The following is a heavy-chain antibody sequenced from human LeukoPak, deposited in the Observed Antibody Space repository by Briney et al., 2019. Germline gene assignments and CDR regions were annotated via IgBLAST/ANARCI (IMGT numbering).Heavy chain of an antibody. CDR3: AREPPGY. CDR2: IYTNGGA. CDR1: GGSVTSGNYY. Sequence: SETLSLTRTVSGGSVTSGNYYWNWIRQPAGKGLEWIRRIYTNGGASYNPSLKSRVTISIDASKNQFSLTVSSVTAADTAVYYCAREPPGYWGQGILVTVSS. J-gene: IGHJ4*02. V-gene: IGHV4-61*02.